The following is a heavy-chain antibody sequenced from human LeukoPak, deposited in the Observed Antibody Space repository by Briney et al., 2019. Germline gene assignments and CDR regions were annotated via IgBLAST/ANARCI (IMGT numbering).Heavy chain of an antibody. Sequence: SETLSLTCAVYGGSFSGYYWSWIRQPPGKGLEWIGEINHSGSTNYNPSLKSRVTISVDTSKNQFSLKLSSVTAADTAAYYCARAPLITSVGVVIIYAFDPWGQGTLVTVSS. V-gene: IGHV4-34*01. CDR1: GGSFSGYY. J-gene: IGHJ5*02. CDR2: INHSGST. CDR3: ARAPLITSVGVVIIYAFDP. D-gene: IGHD3-3*01.